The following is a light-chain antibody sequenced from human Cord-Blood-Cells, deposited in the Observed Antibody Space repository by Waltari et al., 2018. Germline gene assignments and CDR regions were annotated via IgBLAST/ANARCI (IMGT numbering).Light chain of an antibody. V-gene: IGKV4-1*01. CDR2: WAS. J-gene: IGKJ1*01. CDR3: QQYYSTPWT. CDR1: QSALYSSNNQNY. Sequence: DIVMTQSPDSLAVSLGETVTINCKSSQSALYSSNNQNYLAWYQQKPGQPPKLLIYWASTRESGVPDRFSGSGSGTDFTLTISSLQAEDVAVYYCQQYYSTPWTCGQGTKVEIK.